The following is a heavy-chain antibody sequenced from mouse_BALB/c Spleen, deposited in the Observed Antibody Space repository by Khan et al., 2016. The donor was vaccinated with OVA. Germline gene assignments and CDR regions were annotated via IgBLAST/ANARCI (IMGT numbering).Heavy chain of an antibody. D-gene: IGHD1-1*01. CDR3: GREVFTTVVATPFAY. V-gene: IGHV5-9-3*01. J-gene: IGHJ3*01. CDR2: ISSGGSYT. CDR1: GFTFSNYA. Sequence: EVELVESGGGLVKPGGSLKLSCAASGFTFSNYAMSWVRQTPEKRLKWVATISSGGSYTYFPDSVQGRFTISRDNAKNTLSLQMSSLRSEDTAIYYCGREVFTTVVATPFAYWGQGTLVTVSA.